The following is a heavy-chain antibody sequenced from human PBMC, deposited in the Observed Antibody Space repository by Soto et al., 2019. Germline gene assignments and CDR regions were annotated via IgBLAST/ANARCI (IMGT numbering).Heavy chain of an antibody. CDR1: GYTFTSSP. V-gene: IGHV1-3*04. D-gene: IGHD5-12*01. CDR3: ARWQRGSPYYGMDV. Sequence: QVQLVQSGGEMKKPGASVKLSCKASGYTFTSSPMHWVRQAPGQRPEWMGWINTGSGDTKYSQKFQGRVTITRDTSASTAYMELTSLRSDDTAVYYCARWQRGSPYYGMDVWGQGATVTVSS. CDR2: INTGSGDT. J-gene: IGHJ6*02.